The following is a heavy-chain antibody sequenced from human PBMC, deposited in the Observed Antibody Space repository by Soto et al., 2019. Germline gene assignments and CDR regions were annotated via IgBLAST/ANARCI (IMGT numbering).Heavy chain of an antibody. D-gene: IGHD3-10*01. J-gene: IGHJ6*02. CDR3: AREMGYYGSGPLYYYYGMDV. Sequence: ASVKVSCKASGYTFTSYYMHWVRQAPGQGLEWMGIINPSGGSTSYAQKFQGRVTMTRDTSTSTVYMELSSLRSEDTAVYYCAREMGYYGSGPLYYYYGMDVWGQGTTVTVS. CDR2: INPSGGST. V-gene: IGHV1-46*03. CDR1: GYTFTSYY.